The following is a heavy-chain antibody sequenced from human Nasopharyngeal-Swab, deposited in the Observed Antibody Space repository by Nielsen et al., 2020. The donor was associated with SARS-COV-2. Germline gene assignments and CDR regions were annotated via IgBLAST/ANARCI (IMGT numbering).Heavy chain of an antibody. Sequence: SETLSLTCAVYGGSFSGYYWSWIRQPPGKGLEWIGEINHSGSTNYNPSLKSRVTISVDTSKNQFSLKLSSVTAADTAVYYCARTIIAAAEGYFDYWGQGTLVTVSS. CDR1: GGSFSGYY. V-gene: IGHV4-34*01. J-gene: IGHJ4*02. D-gene: IGHD6-13*01. CDR3: ARTIIAAAEGYFDY. CDR2: INHSGST.